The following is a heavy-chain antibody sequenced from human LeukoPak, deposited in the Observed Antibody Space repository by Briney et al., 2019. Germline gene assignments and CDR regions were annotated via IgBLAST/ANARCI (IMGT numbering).Heavy chain of an antibody. J-gene: IGHJ4*02. D-gene: IGHD3-16*01. CDR3: AKGLLDYVWGSRPDY. V-gene: IGHV3-33*06. Sequence: GRSLRLSCAASGFTFSNYGMHWVRQAPGKGLEWVAVIWYDGSYKYYVDSVKGRFTISRDNSKNTLYLQMNSLRAEGTAVYYCAKGLLDYVWGSRPDYWGQGTLVTVSS. CDR1: GFTFSNYG. CDR2: IWYDGSYK.